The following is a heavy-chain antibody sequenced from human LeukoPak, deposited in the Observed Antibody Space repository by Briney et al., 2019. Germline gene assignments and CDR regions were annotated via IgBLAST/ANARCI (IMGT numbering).Heavy chain of an antibody. J-gene: IGHJ4*02. D-gene: IGHD3-22*01. V-gene: IGHV1-69*13. Sequence: ASVKVSCKASGGTFSSYAISWVRQAPGQGLEWMGGIIPMFGTVNYAQKFQGRVTITADESTSTAYMELSSLRSEDTAVYYCNYYESSGYHQYFDYWGQGTLVTVPS. CDR2: IIPMFGTV. CDR1: GGTFSSYA. CDR3: NYYESSGYHQYFDY.